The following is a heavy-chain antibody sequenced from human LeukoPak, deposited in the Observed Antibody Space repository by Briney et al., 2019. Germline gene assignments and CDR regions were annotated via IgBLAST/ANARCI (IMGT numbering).Heavy chain of an antibody. CDR3: ARGHGGYLNWFDP. D-gene: IGHD4-17*01. CDR2: MYYSGST. J-gene: IGHJ5*02. Sequence: SETLSLTCTVSGGSISSGDYYWSWIRQPPGKGLEWIGYMYYSGSTYYNPSLKSRVTILVDTSKNQFSLKLTSVTAADTAVYYCARGHGGYLNWFDPWGQGTLVTVSS. V-gene: IGHV4-30-4*01. CDR1: GGSISSGDYY.